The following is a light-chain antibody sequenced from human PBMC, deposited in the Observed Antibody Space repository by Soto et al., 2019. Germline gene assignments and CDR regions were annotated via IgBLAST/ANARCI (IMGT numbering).Light chain of an antibody. CDR2: GVR. J-gene: IGLJ1*01. CDR1: SSDIGAYDR. V-gene: IGLV2-14*03. CDR3: NSYTTSRTYV. Sequence: QSALTQPAAVSGSPGQSVTISCTGTSSDIGAYDRVSWYQQHPGKAPKLIIHGVRNRPSGISNRFSGSKSGSTASLTISGLQPEDEADYYCNSYTTSRTYVFGTGTKVTVL.